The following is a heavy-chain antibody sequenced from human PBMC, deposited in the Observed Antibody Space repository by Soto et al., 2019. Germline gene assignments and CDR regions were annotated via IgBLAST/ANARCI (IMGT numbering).Heavy chain of an antibody. V-gene: IGHV4-61*01. CDR3: AAIPVVSGGYGYYGMDV. J-gene: IGHJ6*02. Sequence: QVQLQESGPGLLKPSETLSLTCTVSGGSVSSGSYHWRWIRQPPGKGLEGIGDLYYSGSTNYNPSVTRRVTLLLVASNNPLSLKLSSVPAGDRVVYYCAAIPVVSGGYGYYGMDVWGQGTTVTVSS. CDR2: LYYSGST. D-gene: IGHD6-19*01. CDR1: GGSVSSGSYH.